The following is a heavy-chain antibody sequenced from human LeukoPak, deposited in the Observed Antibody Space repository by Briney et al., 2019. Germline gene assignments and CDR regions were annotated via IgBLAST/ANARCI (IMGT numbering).Heavy chain of an antibody. CDR2: IYTSGST. CDR1: GGSISSGSYY. CDR3: ARDVADCSGGSCYSWFGP. J-gene: IGHJ5*02. V-gene: IGHV4-61*02. Sequence: SETLSLTCTVSGGSISSGSYYWSWIRQPAGKGLEWIGRIYTSGSTNYNPSLKSRVTISVDTSKNQFSLKLSSVTAADTAVYYCARDVADCSGGSCYSWFGPWGQGTLVTVSS. D-gene: IGHD2-15*01.